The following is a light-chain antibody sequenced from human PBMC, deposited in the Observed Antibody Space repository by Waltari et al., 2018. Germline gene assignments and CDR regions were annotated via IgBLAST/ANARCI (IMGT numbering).Light chain of an antibody. J-gene: IGKJ1*01. CDR3: MQALQTPWT. Sequence: DIVMTQSPLSLSVTPGEPASISCRSTQSLLHSLGNTYLDWYLQRPGQSPQFLIYLGSIRASGVPDRFSGSGSGTDFTLQISSVEAEDVGIYYCMQALQTPWTFGQGTRVEI. CDR1: QSLLHSLGNTY. CDR2: LGS. V-gene: IGKV2-28*01.